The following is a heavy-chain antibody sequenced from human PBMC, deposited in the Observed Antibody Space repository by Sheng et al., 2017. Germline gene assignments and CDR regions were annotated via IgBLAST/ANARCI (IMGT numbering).Heavy chain of an antibody. Sequence: QVQLQESGPGLVKAFRRPCPSPALSLVAPSVVTTGAGSGSPPGRDWSGLGVSIPVGAPTTTPPSKSRVTMSVDTSKNQFSLKLSSVTAADTAVYYCARAIVDTAMVTGAFDYWGQGTLVTVSS. D-gene: IGHD5-18*01. CDR1: VAPSVVTT. CDR2: SIPVGAP. V-gene: IGHV4-4*07. CDR3: ARAIVDTAMVTGAFDY. J-gene: IGHJ4*02.